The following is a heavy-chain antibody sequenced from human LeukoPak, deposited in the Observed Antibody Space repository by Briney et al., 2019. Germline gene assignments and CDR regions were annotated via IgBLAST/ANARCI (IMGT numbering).Heavy chain of an antibody. Sequence: GRSLRLSCVASGITFSRHGMDWVRQAPGKGLEWVAVIADDGGVKQYADSVKGRFTISRDNSKNTLYLQMNSLRAEDTAVYYCARTRPYHDILTTYYYYGMDVWGQGTTVTVSS. D-gene: IGHD3-9*01. CDR1: GITFSRHG. J-gene: IGHJ6*02. CDR3: ARTRPYHDILTTYYYYGMDV. V-gene: IGHV3-30*03. CDR2: IADDGGVK.